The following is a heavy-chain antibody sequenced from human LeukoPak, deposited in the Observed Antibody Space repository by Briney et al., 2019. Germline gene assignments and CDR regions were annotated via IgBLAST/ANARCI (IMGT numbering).Heavy chain of an antibody. V-gene: IGHV4-34*01. CDR2: INHSGST. CDR1: GGSFSGYY. Sequence: PSETLSLTCAVYGGSFSGYYWSWIRQPPGKGLEWIGEINHSGSTNYNPSLKSRVTISVDTSKNQFSLKLSSVTAADTAVYYCARGLGIVGAPVGGDYWGQGTLVTVSS. CDR3: ARGLGIVGAPVGGDY. J-gene: IGHJ4*02. D-gene: IGHD1-26*01.